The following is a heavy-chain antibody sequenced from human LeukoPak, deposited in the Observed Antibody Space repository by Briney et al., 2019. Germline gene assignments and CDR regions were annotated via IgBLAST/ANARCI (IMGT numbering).Heavy chain of an antibody. V-gene: IGHV3-23*01. CDR2: ISGSGGST. J-gene: IGHJ4*02. D-gene: IGHD1-20*01. CDR1: GFTFSSYA. Sequence: PGGSLRLSCAASGFTFSSYAMSWVRQAPGKGLEWVSAISGSGGSTYYADSVKGRFTISRDNSKNTLYLQMNSLRAEDTAVYYCAKSGSPYNWKPSYLDYWGQETLVTVSS. CDR3: AKSGSPYNWKPSYLDY.